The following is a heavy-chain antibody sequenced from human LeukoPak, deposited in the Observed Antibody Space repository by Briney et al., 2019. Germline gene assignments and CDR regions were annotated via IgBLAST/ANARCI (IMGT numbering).Heavy chain of an antibody. CDR1: GDSISSNSYY. D-gene: IGHD3-10*02. CDR2: IYYSGST. J-gene: IGHJ4*02. V-gene: IGHV4-39*01. CDR3: AKHSRRIIMSCLDY. Sequence: SETLSLTCTVSGDSISSNSYYWGWIRQPPGKGLEWIGSIYYSGSTYYNPSLKSRVTISVDTSKNQFSLKLSSVTAADTAVYYCAKHSRRIIMSCLDYWGQGTLVTVSS.